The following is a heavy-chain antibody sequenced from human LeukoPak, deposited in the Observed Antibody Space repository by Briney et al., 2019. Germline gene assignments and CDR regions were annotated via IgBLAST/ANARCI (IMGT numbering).Heavy chain of an antibody. CDR3: AREATVLTYYFDY. J-gene: IGHJ4*02. Sequence: SETLSLTCAVSGYSISSGYYWGWIRQPPGKGLEWIGSIYHSGSTYYNPSLKSRVTISVDTSKNQFSLKLSSVTAADTAVYYCAREATVLTYYFDYWGQGTLVTVSS. D-gene: IGHD4-23*01. V-gene: IGHV4-38-2*02. CDR2: IYHSGST. CDR1: GYSISSGYY.